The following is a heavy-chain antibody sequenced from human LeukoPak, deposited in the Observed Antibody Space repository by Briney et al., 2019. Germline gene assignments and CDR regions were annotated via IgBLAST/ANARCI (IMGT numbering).Heavy chain of an antibody. CDR1: GGSISSSSYY. D-gene: IGHD2-2*01. V-gene: IGHV4-39*01. Sequence: SETLSPTCTVSGGSISSSSYYWGWIRQPPGKGLEWIGSIYYSGITYYNPSLKSRVTISVDTSKNQFSLKLSSVTAADTAVYYCARVDIVVVPSASFDYWGQGTLVTVSS. CDR3: ARVDIVVVPSASFDY. J-gene: IGHJ4*02. CDR2: IYYSGIT.